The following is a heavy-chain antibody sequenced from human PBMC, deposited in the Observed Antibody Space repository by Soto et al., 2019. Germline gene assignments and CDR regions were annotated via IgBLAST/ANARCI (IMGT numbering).Heavy chain of an antibody. V-gene: IGHV4-4*02. CDR3: ASYDSLEYYFDY. Sequence: QVQLQESGPGLVKPSGTLSLTCAVSSGSISSSNWWSWVRQPPGKGLEWIGEIYHSGSTNYNPSLKSRVTISVDNSKNQFPLKLSSVTAADTAVYYCASYDSLEYYFDYWGQGTLVTVSS. D-gene: IGHD5-12*01. CDR2: IYHSGST. J-gene: IGHJ4*02. CDR1: SGSISSSNW.